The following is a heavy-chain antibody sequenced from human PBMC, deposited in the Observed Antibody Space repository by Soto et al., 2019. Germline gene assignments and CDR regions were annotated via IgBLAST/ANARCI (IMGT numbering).Heavy chain of an antibody. D-gene: IGHD5-18*01. CDR3: ARLGYSYGWYYYSGMDV. V-gene: IGHV3-30-3*01. CDR1: GFTFSTYS. J-gene: IGHJ6*02. Sequence: SLRLSCAASGFTFSTYSMHWVRQAPGKGLEWGEVISYDGSNKYYADSVKGRFTISRDNSKNTLYLQMNSLRAEDTAVYYCARLGYSYGWYYYSGMDVWGQGTTVTVSS. CDR2: ISYDGSNK.